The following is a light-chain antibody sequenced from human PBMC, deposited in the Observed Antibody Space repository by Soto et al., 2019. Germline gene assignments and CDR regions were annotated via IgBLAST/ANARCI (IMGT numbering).Light chain of an antibody. CDR3: SSFAGTNSFV. CDR2: EVT. J-gene: IGLJ1*01. CDR1: TSDIGAYNY. V-gene: IGLV2-8*01. Sequence: QSVLTQPPSASGSPAQSVTISCTGTTSDIGAYNYVSWYQQRPGKAPKLIIYEVTRRPSGVPDRIFGSKSYTTASLTVSGLQAEDEADYYCSSFAGTNSFVFGTGTRSPS.